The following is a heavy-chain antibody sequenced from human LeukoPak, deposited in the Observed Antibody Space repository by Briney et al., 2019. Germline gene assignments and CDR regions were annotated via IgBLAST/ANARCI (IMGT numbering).Heavy chain of an antibody. Sequence: GGSLRLSCAASGLSFSYYGMQWIRQAPGKGLEWLAFIRNDGGNEYYADSVKGRFTISRDNSKNMVYLQMGSLRAEDMAVYYCARVAVPGTYDYWGQGTLVTVSS. CDR3: ARVAVPGTYDY. J-gene: IGHJ4*02. D-gene: IGHD6-19*01. CDR2: IRNDGGNE. V-gene: IGHV3-30*02. CDR1: GLSFSYYG.